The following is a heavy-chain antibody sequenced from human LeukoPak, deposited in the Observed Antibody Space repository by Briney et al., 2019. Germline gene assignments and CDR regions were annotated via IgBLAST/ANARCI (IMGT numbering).Heavy chain of an antibody. CDR1: GGALISGNW. CDR2: MHHSGTS. J-gene: IGHJ3*02. V-gene: IGHV4-4*02. CDR3: ASYSGTYSAFEI. Sequence: TLRGAVSGGALISGNWGSWVRQFPDKGLEWIGEMHHSGTSNYHPSLKSRVAISVDTSKNHFSLTLNAVTAADTAVYYCASYSGTYSAFEIWAQGTPVTVRS. D-gene: IGHD1-26*01.